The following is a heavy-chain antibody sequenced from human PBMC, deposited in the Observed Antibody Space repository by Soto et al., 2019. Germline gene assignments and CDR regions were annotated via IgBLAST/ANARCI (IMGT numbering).Heavy chain of an antibody. D-gene: IGHD1-26*01. Sequence: PGGSLRLFCAASGVTVSSYWMHWVRQAPGKGLVWVSRINSDGSSTSYADSVKGRFTISRDNAKNTLYLQMNSLRAEDTAVYYCARDVGQGGPPYYYYYGMDVWGQGTTVTVS. J-gene: IGHJ6*02. CDR2: INSDGSST. V-gene: IGHV3-74*01. CDR1: GVTVSSYW. CDR3: ARDVGQGGPPYYYYYGMDV.